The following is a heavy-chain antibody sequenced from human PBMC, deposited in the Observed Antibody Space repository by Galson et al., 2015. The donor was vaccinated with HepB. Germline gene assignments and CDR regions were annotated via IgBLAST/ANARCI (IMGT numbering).Heavy chain of an antibody. CDR1: GFTFGTYA. Sequence: SLRLSCAASGFTFGTYAMTWVRQAPGKGLEWVSGISGGGGSTYHANSVKGRFIISRDNSKNTLYLQMNSLGAEDTAIYYCAKDQAPVPSNVVVTAADIWGQGTVVTVSS. D-gene: IGHD2-21*02. V-gene: IGHV3-23*01. J-gene: IGHJ3*02. CDR3: AKDQAPVPSNVVVTAADI. CDR2: ISGGGGST.